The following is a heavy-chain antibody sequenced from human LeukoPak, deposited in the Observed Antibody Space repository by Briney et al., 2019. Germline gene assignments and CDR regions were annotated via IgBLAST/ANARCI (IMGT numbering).Heavy chain of an antibody. CDR1: GFTFNYFQ. CDR3: ARDKTTVDYYFDS. D-gene: IGHD4-23*01. Sequence: GVSLTLTCAASGFTFNYFQMNWVRQAPGKGLEWVSYISRSGITTYYADSVRGRFTISRDNAKNSLYLQMNSLRADDTAVYYCARDKTTVDYYFDSWGQGTLVTVSP. CDR2: ISRSGITT. J-gene: IGHJ4*02. V-gene: IGHV3-48*03.